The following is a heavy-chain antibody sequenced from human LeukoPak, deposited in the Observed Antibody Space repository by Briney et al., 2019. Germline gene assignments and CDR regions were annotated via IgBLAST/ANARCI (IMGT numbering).Heavy chain of an antibody. CDR2: ISSSGSTM. CDR3: ARDYYGSGSESYYYGMDV. D-gene: IGHD3-10*01. J-gene: IGHJ6*04. Sequence: GGSLRLSCAASGFTFSSYEMNWVRQAPGKGLEWVSYISSSGSTMYYADSVKGRFTISRDNAKNSLYLQMNSLRVEDTAVYYCARDYYGSGSESYYYGMDVWGKGTTVTVSS. V-gene: IGHV3-48*03. CDR1: GFTFSSYE.